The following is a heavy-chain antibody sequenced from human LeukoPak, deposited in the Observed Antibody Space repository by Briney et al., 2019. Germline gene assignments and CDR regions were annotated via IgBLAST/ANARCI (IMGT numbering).Heavy chain of an antibody. CDR3: AKDRAVACGGSCGFDY. CDR2: ISYDGSNK. J-gene: IGHJ4*02. Sequence: GRSLRLPCAASGFTFSSYGMHWVRQAPGKGLEWVAVISYDGSNKYYADSVKGRFTISRDNSKNTLYLQMNSLRAEDTAVYYCAKDRAVACGGSCGFDYWGQGTLVTVSS. V-gene: IGHV3-30*18. CDR1: GFTFSSYG. D-gene: IGHD2-15*01.